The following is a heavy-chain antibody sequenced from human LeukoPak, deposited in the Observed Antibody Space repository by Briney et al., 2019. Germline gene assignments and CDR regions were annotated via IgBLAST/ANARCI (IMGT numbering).Heavy chain of an antibody. CDR2: IYSAGTT. CDR3: ARLRRDYSNSPDYYYYYMDV. V-gene: IGHV3-66*04. CDR1: GFTVSNNY. J-gene: IGHJ6*03. D-gene: IGHD4-11*01. Sequence: PGGSLRLSCAASGFTVSNNYMSWVRQAPGKGLEWVSVIYSAGTTYYADSVKARFTISRDSSKNALYLQMNSLGADDTAVYYCARLRRDYSNSPDYYYYYMDVWGKGTTVTVSS.